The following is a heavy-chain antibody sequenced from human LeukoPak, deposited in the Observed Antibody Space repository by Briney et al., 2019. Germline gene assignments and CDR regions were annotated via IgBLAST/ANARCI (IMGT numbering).Heavy chain of an antibody. Sequence: GGSLRLSCAASGFTFSSYAMSWVRQAPGKGLEWASAISGSGGSTYYADSVKGRFTISRDNSKNTLYLQMNSLRAEDTAVYYCAKRTDGSGRDWVDYWGQGTLVTVSS. CDR1: GFTFSSYA. CDR2: ISGSGGST. V-gene: IGHV3-23*01. D-gene: IGHD3-10*01. J-gene: IGHJ4*02. CDR3: AKRTDGSGRDWVDY.